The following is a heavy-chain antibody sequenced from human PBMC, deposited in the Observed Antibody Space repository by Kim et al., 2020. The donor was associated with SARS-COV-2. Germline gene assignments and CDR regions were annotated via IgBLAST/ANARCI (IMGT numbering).Heavy chain of an antibody. V-gene: IGHV3-30*01. Sequence: DPIKHRFTISRYNSKTTLYQQMNSLRAKDTAVYYCARGIRVVPAGEIDYWGQGTLVTVSS. J-gene: IGHJ4*02. CDR3: ARGIRVVPAGEIDY. D-gene: IGHD2-2*01.